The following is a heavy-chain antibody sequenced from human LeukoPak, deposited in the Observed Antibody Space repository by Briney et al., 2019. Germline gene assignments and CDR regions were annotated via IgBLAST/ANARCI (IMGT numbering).Heavy chain of an antibody. CDR2: ISYDGSNK. CDR1: GYTFTSYG. CDR3: AKEPGIAAAGTNWFDP. J-gene: IGHJ5*02. V-gene: IGHV3-30*18. Sequence: SCKASGYTFTSYGISWVRQAPGKGLEWVAVISYDGSNKYYADSVKGRFTISRDNSKNTLYLQMNSLRAEDTAVYYCAKEPGIAAAGTNWFDPWGQGTLVTVSS. D-gene: IGHD6-13*01.